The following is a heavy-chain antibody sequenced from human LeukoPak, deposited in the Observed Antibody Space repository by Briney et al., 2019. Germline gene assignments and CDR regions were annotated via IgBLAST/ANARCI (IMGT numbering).Heavy chain of an antibody. J-gene: IGHJ4*02. V-gene: IGHV4-61*02. D-gene: IGHD3-16*01. CDR3: AKGAESPSPYYFDY. CDR2: IYTSGST. CDR1: GGSISSANHY. Sequence: PSETLSLTCTVSGGSISSANHYWSWIRQPAGKGLEWIGRIYTSGSTKYNPSLESRVTISVDTSKNQFSLTLSSVTAADTGVYYCAKGAESPSPYYFDYWGQGILATVSS.